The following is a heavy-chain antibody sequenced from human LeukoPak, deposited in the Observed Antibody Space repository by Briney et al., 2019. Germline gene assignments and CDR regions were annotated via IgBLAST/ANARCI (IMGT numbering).Heavy chain of an antibody. J-gene: IGHJ4*02. CDR3: ARDWSGSYDS. D-gene: IGHD3-10*01. CDR1: GYTFTSYD. V-gene: IGHV1-8*01. CDR2: MHPNSGNT. Sequence: EASVKVSCKASGYTFTSYDINWVRQATGQGLEWMAWMHPNSGNTGYAQKFQGRVTMTRDTSTSTAYMELSSLRSDDTAVYYCARDWSGSYDSWGQGTLVTVSS.